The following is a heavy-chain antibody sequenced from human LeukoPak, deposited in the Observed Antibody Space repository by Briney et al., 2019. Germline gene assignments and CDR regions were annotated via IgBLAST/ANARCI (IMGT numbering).Heavy chain of an antibody. Sequence: SETLSLTCTVSGGSITSTSYFWDWIREPPGKGLEWIASIYYGGSTNYNPPLKSRVTISVDTSKNQFSLKLSSVTAADTAVYYCARTTEGGYTYGYFYYYYMDVWGKGTTVTISS. CDR3: ARTTEGGYTYGYFYYYYMDV. CDR2: IYYGGST. J-gene: IGHJ6*03. V-gene: IGHV4-39*07. D-gene: IGHD5-18*01. CDR1: GGSITSTSYF.